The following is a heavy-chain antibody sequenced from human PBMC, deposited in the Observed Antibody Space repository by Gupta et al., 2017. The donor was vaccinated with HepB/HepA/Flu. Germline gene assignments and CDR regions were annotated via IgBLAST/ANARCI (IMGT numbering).Heavy chain of an antibody. J-gene: IGHJ6*03. CDR3: ARDPHEYSSSTSYYYYMDV. V-gene: IGHV1-46*01. CDR2: INPSGGST. Sequence: QVQLVQSGAEVKKPGASVKVSCKASGYTFTSYYMHWVRQAPGQGLEWMGIINPSGGSTSYAQKFQGRVTMTRDTSTSTVYRELSSLRSEDTAVYYCARDPHEYSSSTSYYYYMDVWGKGTTVTVSS. D-gene: IGHD6-6*01. CDR1: GYTFTSYY.